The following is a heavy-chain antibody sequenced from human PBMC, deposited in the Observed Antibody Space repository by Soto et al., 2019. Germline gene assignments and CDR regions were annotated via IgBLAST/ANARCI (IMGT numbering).Heavy chain of an antibody. Sequence: PSETLSLTCTVSGGSISSYYWSWIRQPPGKGLEWIGYIYYSGSTNYNPSLKSRVTISVDTSKNQFSLKLSSVTAADTAVYYCARPASHYAFDIWGQGTMVTVSS. J-gene: IGHJ3*02. V-gene: IGHV4-59*08. CDR2: IYYSGST. CDR1: GGSISSYY. CDR3: ARPASHYAFDI.